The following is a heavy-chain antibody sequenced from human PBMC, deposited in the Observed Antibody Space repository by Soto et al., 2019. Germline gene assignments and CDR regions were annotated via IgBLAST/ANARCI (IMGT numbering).Heavy chain of an antibody. CDR1: VFSLTGYY. Sequence: ASGKVSCKASVFSLTGYYFHCIRAAPGQGLERPAWINPNTGGTTYAQKFQGRVTLTWDTSINTAYMELSSVTAADTAVYYCARDMATYYYGSGSYWGSSYYYGMDVWGQGTTVTVSS. D-gene: IGHD3-10*01. CDR2: INPNTGGT. CDR3: ARDMATYYYGSGSYWGSSYYYGMDV. V-gene: IGHV1-2*02. J-gene: IGHJ6*02.